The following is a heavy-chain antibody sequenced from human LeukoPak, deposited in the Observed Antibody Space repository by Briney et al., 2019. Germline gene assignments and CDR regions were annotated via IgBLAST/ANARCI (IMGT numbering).Heavy chain of an antibody. CDR3: ARDHRRGSTGYDMPAD. J-gene: IGHJ4*02. D-gene: IGHD5-12*01. Sequence: ASVKVSCKASGYTFVDYYLYWVRQAPGQGLEWMGWLNPRSGATNYAQRFQARVTMTRDTSINTAYMELSRLRSDDTAVYYCARDHRRGSTGYDMPADWGQGTLVTVSS. CDR1: GYTFVDYY. CDR2: LNPRSGAT. V-gene: IGHV1-2*02.